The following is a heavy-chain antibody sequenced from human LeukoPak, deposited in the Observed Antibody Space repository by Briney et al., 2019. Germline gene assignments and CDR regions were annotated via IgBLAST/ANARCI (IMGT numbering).Heavy chain of an antibody. CDR1: GGSISSYY. CDR2: IYYSGST. D-gene: IGHD6-13*01. CDR3: ARSRAAAGTGWFDP. Sequence: PSETLSPTCTVSGGSISSYYWSWIRQPPGKGLEWIGYIYYSGSTNYNPSLKSRVTISVDTSKNQFSLKLSSVTAADTAVYYCARSRAAAGTGWFDPWGQGTLVTVSS. J-gene: IGHJ5*02. V-gene: IGHV4-59*08.